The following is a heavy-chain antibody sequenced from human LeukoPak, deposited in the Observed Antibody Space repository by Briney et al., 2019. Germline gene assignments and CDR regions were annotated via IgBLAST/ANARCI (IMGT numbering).Heavy chain of an antibody. CDR1: GYTFTSYY. J-gene: IGHJ6*03. Sequence: ASVKVSCKASGYTFTSYYMHRVRQAPGQGLEWMGIINPSGGSTSYAQKFQGRVTITRNTSISTAYMELSSLRSEDTAVYYCARGRGVGATNDYYYYYMDVWGKGTTVTVSS. CDR3: ARGRGVGATNDYYYYYMDV. CDR2: INPSGGST. V-gene: IGHV1-46*01. D-gene: IGHD1-26*01.